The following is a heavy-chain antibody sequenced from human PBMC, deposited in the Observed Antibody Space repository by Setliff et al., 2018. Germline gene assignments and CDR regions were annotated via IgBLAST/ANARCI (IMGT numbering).Heavy chain of an antibody. Sequence: PSETLSLTCAVYGGSFSTYYWIWIRQPPGKGLEWISTINSGSDFIYYADSVRGRLTISRDNSKNTLYLQMNSLRAEDTAVYYCAKNRYESSGYNFHFWGQGTLVTVSS. V-gene: IGHV3-21*04. J-gene: IGHJ4*02. CDR3: AKNRYESSGYNFHF. CDR1: GGSFSTYY. D-gene: IGHD3-22*01. CDR2: INSGSDFI.